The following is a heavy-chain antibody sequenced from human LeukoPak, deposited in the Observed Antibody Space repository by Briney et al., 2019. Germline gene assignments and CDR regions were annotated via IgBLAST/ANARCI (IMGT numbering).Heavy chain of an antibody. D-gene: IGHD3-16*01. V-gene: IGHV4-59*11. Sequence: SETLSLTCTVSGGSISSHYWTWIRQPPGKGLEWIGYICYTGSTDFNPSLKSRLTISLDTSKNQFPLKLSSVTAADTAVYYCARERAGWAFDCWGQGTLVTVSS. J-gene: IGHJ4*02. CDR3: ARERAGWAFDC. CDR2: ICYTGST. CDR1: GGSISSHY.